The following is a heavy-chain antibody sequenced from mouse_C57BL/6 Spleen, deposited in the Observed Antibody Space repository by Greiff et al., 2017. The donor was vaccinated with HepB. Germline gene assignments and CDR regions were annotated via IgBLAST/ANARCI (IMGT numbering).Heavy chain of an antibody. CDR2: IYPGSGST. V-gene: IGHV1-55*01. Sequence: QVQLQQPGAELVKPGASVKMSCKASGYTFTSYWITWVKQRPGQGLEWIGDIYPGSGSTNYNEKFKSKATLTVDTSSSTAYMQLSNLTSEDSAVYYCARSGSSHAMDYWGQGTSVTVSS. J-gene: IGHJ4*01. CDR1: GYTFTSYW. CDR3: ARSGSSHAMDY. D-gene: IGHD1-1*01.